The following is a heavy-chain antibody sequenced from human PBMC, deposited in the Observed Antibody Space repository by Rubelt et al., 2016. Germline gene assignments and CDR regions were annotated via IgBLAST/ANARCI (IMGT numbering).Heavy chain of an antibody. CDR1: GFSFSVYS. D-gene: IGHD3-16*01. CDR2: MTGDGNA. V-gene: IGHV3-53*01. CDR3: VGHGSLSR. J-gene: IGHJ4*02. Sequence: EVRLVESGGGLIQPGGALRLSCAASGFSFSVYSISWFRQVPAQGLEWVPDMTGDGNAFYRDSVQGRFTISKDKCKRTVYMRMNSRGPDDTAMYYCVGHGSLSRWGQGTLVTVSS.